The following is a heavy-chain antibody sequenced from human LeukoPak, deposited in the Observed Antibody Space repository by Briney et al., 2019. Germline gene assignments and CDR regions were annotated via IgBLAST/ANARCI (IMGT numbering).Heavy chain of an antibody. CDR1: GYTFTGYH. V-gene: IGHV1-2*02. CDR2: IYPNNGGT. J-gene: IGHJ4*02. D-gene: IGHD3-3*01. Sequence: AASVKVSCKASGYTFTGYHIHWVRQAPGQGLEWMGWIYPNNGGTKYAQKFQDRVTMTRDTSITTAYMELSRLRSDDTAVYYCASVTWSDKFSDFDCWGEGTLVTVSS. CDR3: ASVTWSDKFSDFDC.